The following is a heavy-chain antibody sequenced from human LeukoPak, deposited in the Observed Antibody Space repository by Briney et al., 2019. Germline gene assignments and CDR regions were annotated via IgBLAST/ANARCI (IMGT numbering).Heavy chain of an antibody. CDR1: GFTFKLYW. CDR3: VRGGPSTWS. Sequence: TGGSLRLSCAASGFTFKLYWMHWVRQVPGKRPVWVSRINDDGSDTIYADSVRGRFTISRDDAKNTVYLQMNNLRAEDTAVYYCVRGGPSTWSWGQETLVPVPS. J-gene: IGHJ5*02. V-gene: IGHV3-74*01. CDR2: INDDGSDT. D-gene: IGHD2-15*01.